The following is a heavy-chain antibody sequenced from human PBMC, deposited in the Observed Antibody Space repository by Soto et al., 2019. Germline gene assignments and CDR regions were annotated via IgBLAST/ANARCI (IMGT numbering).Heavy chain of an antibody. CDR1: GFTFSSYG. D-gene: IGHD1-26*01. J-gene: IGHJ4*02. Sequence: GWSLRLSCAAAGFTFSSYGMYWVRQAPGKXLEWVAVISYDGSNKYYADSVKGRFTISRDNSKNTLYLQMNSLRAEDTAVYYCAKDVKRSYSGSYYTFDYWGQGTLVTVSS. V-gene: IGHV3-30*18. CDR2: ISYDGSNK. CDR3: AKDVKRSYSGSYYTFDY.